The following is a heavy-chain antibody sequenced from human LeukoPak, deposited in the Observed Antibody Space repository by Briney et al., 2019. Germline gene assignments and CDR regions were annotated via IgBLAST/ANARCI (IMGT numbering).Heavy chain of an antibody. Sequence: PSETLSLTCTVSSVSITSYHWSWIRQSAGKGLEWIGRVHASGNSNYNLSLKSRVTMSVGTSKNQFSLKLTSVTAADTAVYYCARDGLYSYGYSYFDYWGQGTLVTVSA. CDR1: SVSITSYH. J-gene: IGHJ4*02. V-gene: IGHV4-4*07. CDR3: ARDGLYSYGYSYFDY. D-gene: IGHD5-18*01. CDR2: VHASGNS.